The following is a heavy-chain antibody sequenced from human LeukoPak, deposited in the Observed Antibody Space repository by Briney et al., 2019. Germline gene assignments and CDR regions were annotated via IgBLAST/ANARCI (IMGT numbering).Heavy chain of an antibody. CDR1: GGSISSYY. D-gene: IGHD4-23*01. V-gene: IGHV4-4*07. Sequence: PSETLSLTCTVSGGSISSYYWSWIRQPAGKGLEWIGRIYTSGSTNYNPSLKSRVTISVDTSKNQFSLKLSSVTAADTAVYYCASSTMVVTPLSDHIDYWGQGTLVTVSS. CDR3: ASSTMVVTPLSDHIDY. CDR2: IYTSGST. J-gene: IGHJ4*02.